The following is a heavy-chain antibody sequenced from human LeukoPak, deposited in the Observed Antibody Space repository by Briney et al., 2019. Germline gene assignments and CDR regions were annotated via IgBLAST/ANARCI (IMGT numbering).Heavy chain of an antibody. D-gene: IGHD6-13*01. V-gene: IGHV4-30-4*01. J-gene: IGHJ4*02. Sequence: PSETLSLTCTVSGGSISSGDYYWSWIRQPPGKGLEWIGYIYYSGSTYYNPSLKSRVTISVDTSKNQFSLKLSSVTAADTAVYYCARHRPLYSSWYRGAGYYFDYWGQGTLVTVSS. CDR2: IYYSGST. CDR3: ARHRPLYSSWYRGAGYYFDY. CDR1: GGSISSGDYY.